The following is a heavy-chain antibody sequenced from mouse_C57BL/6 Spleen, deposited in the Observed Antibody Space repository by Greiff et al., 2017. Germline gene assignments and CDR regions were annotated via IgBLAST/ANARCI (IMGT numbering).Heavy chain of an antibody. Sequence: DVQLQESGGGLVKPGGSLKLSCAASGFTFSSYAMSWVRQTPEKRLEWVATISDGGSYTYYPDNVKGRFTISRDNAKNNLYLQMSHLKSEDTAMYYCARDSSPPYFFDYWGQGTTLTVSS. V-gene: IGHV5-4*01. CDR3: ARDSSPPYFFDY. CDR1: GFTFSSYA. J-gene: IGHJ2*01. CDR2: ISDGGSYT.